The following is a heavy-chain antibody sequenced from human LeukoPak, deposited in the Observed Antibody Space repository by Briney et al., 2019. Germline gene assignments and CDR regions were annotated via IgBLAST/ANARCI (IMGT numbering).Heavy chain of an antibody. D-gene: IGHD6-19*01. CDR2: MNPKSGNK. Sequence: GASVSVSYTAAGYSFTNFDINWVRQAAGQGLEGRGWMNPKSGNKGYAQTFQGRVTMTMNTSITTAYMELSSLRSEDTAVYYCARGPQWRGDYYYMDVWGRGTTVTVSS. V-gene: IGHV1-8*01. CDR3: ARGPQWRGDYYYMDV. J-gene: IGHJ6*03. CDR1: GYSFTNFD.